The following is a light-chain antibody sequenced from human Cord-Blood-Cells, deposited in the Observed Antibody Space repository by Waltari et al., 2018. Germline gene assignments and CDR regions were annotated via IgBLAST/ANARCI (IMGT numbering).Light chain of an antibody. CDR2: DVS. V-gene: IGLV2-14*01. Sequence: QSALTQPASVSGSPGQSTTISCTGTSSEVGGYNYVSWYQQQPGKAPKLMLYDVSNRPSGVSNRFSGSKSGNTAALTISGLQAEDEADYYCISYTSSSTLVFGGGTKLTVL. CDR1: SSEVGGYNY. J-gene: IGLJ2*01. CDR3: ISYTSSSTLV.